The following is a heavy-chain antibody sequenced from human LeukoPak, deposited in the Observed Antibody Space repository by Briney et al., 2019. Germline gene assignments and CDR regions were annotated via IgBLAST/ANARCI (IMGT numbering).Heavy chain of an antibody. J-gene: IGHJ4*02. CDR1: GFTFSNAW. CDR2: ITSKTDGGTT. D-gene: IGHD6-13*01. Sequence: PGGSLRLSRVASGFTFSNAWMSWVRQAPGKGLEWVGRITSKTDGGTTDYAAPVKGRFSISRDDSKNTLYLQMNSLKTEDTAVYYCTTQITAAGTLDYWGQGTLVTVSS. CDR3: TTQITAAGTLDY. V-gene: IGHV3-15*05.